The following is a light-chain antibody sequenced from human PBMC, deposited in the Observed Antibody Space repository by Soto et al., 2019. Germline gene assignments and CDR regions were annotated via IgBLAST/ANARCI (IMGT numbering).Light chain of an antibody. CDR1: SSDVGGYNF. Sequence: QSALTQPASVSGSPGQSITISCTGTSSDVGGYNFVSWYQQHPGKVPKLMIFDVNRRPSGVSDRFAGSKSGNTASLTISGLQAEDEGDYYCCSYTGSSPHVFGSGTKVTVL. J-gene: IGLJ1*01. V-gene: IGLV2-14*03. CDR3: CSYTGSSPHV. CDR2: DVN.